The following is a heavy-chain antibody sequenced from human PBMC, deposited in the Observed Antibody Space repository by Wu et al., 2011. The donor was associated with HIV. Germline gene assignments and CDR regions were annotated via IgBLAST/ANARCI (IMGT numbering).Heavy chain of an antibody. J-gene: IGHJ4*02. D-gene: IGHD3-10*01. CDR3: ARDELLWFGEVYHNNDAF. CDR1: GGTFATYA. CDR2: IIPILRRP. Sequence: QVQLTQSGAEVKKPGSSVRVSCKASGGTFATYAVSWVRQAPGQGLEWMGRIIPILRRPNYAQKFQGRVTITADKSTTTLDLSRLRSDDTAMYYCARDELLWFGEVYHNNDAFWGQGTLVTVSS. V-gene: IGHV1-69*04.